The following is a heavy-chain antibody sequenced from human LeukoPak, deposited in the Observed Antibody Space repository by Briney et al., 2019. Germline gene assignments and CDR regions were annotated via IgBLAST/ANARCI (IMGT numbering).Heavy chain of an antibody. Sequence: ASVKVSCKVSGYTLTELSMHWVRQAPGKGLEWMGGFDPEDGETIYAQKFQGRVTMTEDTSTDTAYMELSSLRSEDTAVYYRATATYSGSYLANAFDIWGQGTMVTVSS. CDR2: FDPEDGET. V-gene: IGHV1-24*01. CDR1: GYTLTELS. CDR3: ATATYSGSYLANAFDI. J-gene: IGHJ3*02. D-gene: IGHD1-26*01.